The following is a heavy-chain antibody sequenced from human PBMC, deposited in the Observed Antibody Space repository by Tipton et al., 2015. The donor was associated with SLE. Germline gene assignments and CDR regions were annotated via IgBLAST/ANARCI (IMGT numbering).Heavy chain of an antibody. CDR1: GFTFDDYA. CDR3: AKAGSWGGDYYYYMDV. J-gene: IGHJ6*03. Sequence: SLRLSCAASGFTFDDYAMHWVRQAPGKGLEWVSGISWNSGNIGYADSVKGRFTISRDNAKNSLYLQMNSLRAEDTALYYCAKAGSWGGDYYYYMDVWGKGTTVTVSS. V-gene: IGHV3-9*01. D-gene: IGHD3-10*01. CDR2: ISWNSGNI.